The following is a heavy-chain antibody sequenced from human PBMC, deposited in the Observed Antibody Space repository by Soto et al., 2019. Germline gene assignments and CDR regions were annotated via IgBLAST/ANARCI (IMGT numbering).Heavy chain of an antibody. CDR2: ISYDGSNK. J-gene: IGHJ4*02. CDR3: AKNKRDLWFGEYYFDY. CDR1: GFTFSSYG. D-gene: IGHD3-10*01. V-gene: IGHV3-30*18. Sequence: GGSLRLSCAASGFTFSSYGMHWVRQAPGKGLEWVAVISYDGSNKYYADSVKGRFTISRDNSKNTLYLQMNSLRAEDTAVYYCAKNKRDLWFGEYYFDYWGQGTLVTVSS.